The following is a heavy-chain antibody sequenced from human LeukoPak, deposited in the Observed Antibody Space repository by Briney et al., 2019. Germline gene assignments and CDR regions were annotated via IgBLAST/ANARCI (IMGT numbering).Heavy chain of an antibody. Sequence: AGGSLRLSCVASGFSVSTFDMYWVRQAAGGGLEWVAAIGTIHDTLYLGSVKGRFTISRENAKNSLSLEMSYLTVEDTAVYYCTREWRGIASHYSGMDVWGQGTAVTVSS. CDR3: TREWRGIASHYSGMDV. V-gene: IGHV3-13*01. D-gene: IGHD3-16*02. CDR2: IGTIHDT. J-gene: IGHJ6*02. CDR1: GFSVSTFD.